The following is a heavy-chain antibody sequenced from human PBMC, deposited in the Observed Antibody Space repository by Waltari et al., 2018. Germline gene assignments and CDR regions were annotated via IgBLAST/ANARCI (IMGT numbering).Heavy chain of an antibody. D-gene: IGHD6-6*01. CDR2: INHSGST. J-gene: IGHJ4*02. CDR3: ARGDGIAARPAFDY. Sequence: QVQPQQWGAGLLKPSATLSLPCAVYGGPFSGYYWSWIRQPPGKGLECIGEINHSGSTNYNPSLKSRVTISVDTSKNQFSLKLSSVTAADTAVYYCARGDGIAARPAFDYWGQGTLVTVSS. V-gene: IGHV4-34*01. CDR1: GGPFSGYY.